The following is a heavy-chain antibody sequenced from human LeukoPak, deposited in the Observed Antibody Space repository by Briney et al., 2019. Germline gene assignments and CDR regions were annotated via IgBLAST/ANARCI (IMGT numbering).Heavy chain of an antibody. V-gene: IGHV4-34*01. CDR3: ARLTIF. CDR1: GGSFSGYY. D-gene: IGHD3-3*01. J-gene: IGHJ4*02. Sequence: SETLSLTCAVYGGSFSGYYWSWIRQPPGKGLEWIGEINHSGSTNYNPSLKSRVTISVDTSKNQFSLKPSSVTAADTAVYYCARLTIFWGQGTLVTVSS. CDR2: INHSGST.